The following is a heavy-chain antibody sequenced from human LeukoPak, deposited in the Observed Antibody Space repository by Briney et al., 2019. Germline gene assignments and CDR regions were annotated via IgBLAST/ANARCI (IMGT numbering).Heavy chain of an antibody. CDR3: ASRITMVRGVITSHMRNDAFDI. CDR2: ISGSGGST. Sequence: GGSLRLSCAASGFTFSSYAMSWVRQAPGKGLECVSAISGSGGSTYYADSVKGRFTISRDNSKNTLYLQMDSLRAEDTAVYYCASRITMVRGVITSHMRNDAFDIWGQGTMVTVSS. J-gene: IGHJ3*02. D-gene: IGHD3-10*01. V-gene: IGHV3-23*01. CDR1: GFTFSSYA.